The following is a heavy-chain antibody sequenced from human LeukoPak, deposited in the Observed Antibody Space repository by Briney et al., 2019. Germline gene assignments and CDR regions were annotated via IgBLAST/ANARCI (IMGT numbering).Heavy chain of an antibody. D-gene: IGHD1-26*01. CDR2: VYSSGST. Sequence: SETLSLTCTVSGGSMSSYYWSWIRKPAGEGLGWIGRVYSSGSTNYNPSLKSRVTMSVDTPKNQFSLKLTSVTAADTGVYYCARMYSGTYGGIDYWGQGTLVTVSS. CDR3: ARMYSGTYGGIDY. V-gene: IGHV4-4*07. J-gene: IGHJ4*02. CDR1: GGSMSSYY.